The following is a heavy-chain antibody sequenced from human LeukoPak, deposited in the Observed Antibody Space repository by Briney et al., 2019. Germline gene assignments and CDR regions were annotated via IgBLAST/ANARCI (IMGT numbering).Heavy chain of an antibody. D-gene: IGHD3-10*01. V-gene: IGHV4-39*07. CDR1: GGSFSSYY. J-gene: IGHJ2*01. CDR2: IYYSGST. Sequence: SETLSLTCAVYGGSFSSYYWGWIRQPPGKGLEWIGSIYYSGSTYYNPSLKSRVTISVDTSKNQFSLKLSSVTAADTAVYYCARGPGSYYDWYFDLWGRGTLVTVSS. CDR3: ARGPGSYYDWYFDL.